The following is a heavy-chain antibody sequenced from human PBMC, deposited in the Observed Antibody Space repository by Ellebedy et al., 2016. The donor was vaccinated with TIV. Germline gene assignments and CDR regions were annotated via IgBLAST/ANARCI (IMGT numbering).Heavy chain of an antibody. CDR2: IIPIFGTA. CDR1: GGTFSSYA. D-gene: IGHD5-12*01. V-gene: IGHV1-69*13. CDR3: AREGVGVATSFDY. J-gene: IGHJ4*02. Sequence: SVKVSCXASGGTFSSYAISWVRQAPGQGLEWMGGIIPIFGTANYAQKFQGRVTITADESTSTAYMELSSLRSEDTAVYYCAREGVGVATSFDYWGQGTLVTVSS.